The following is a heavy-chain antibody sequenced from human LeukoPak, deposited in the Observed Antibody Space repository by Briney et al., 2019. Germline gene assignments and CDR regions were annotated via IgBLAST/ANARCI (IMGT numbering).Heavy chain of an antibody. CDR1: GFTFDDYA. CDR2: ISWNSDSV. V-gene: IGHV3-9*01. Sequence: PGGSLRLSCAASGFTFDDYAMHWVRQAPGKGLEWVSGISWNSDSVAYADSVKGRFTISRDNAKNSLNLQMNSLRAEDSAVYYCAKDKGTYYYYGMDVWGQGTTVSVSS. J-gene: IGHJ6*02. CDR3: AKDKGTYYYYGMDV.